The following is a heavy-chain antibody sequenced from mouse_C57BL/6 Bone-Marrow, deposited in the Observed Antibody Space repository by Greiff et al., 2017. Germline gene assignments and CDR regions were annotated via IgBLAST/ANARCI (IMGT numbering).Heavy chain of an antibody. CDR3: VRGNLTGVLYYAMDY. J-gene: IGHJ4*01. D-gene: IGHD4-1*01. V-gene: IGHV10-3*01. CDR1: GFTFNTYA. Sequence: EVQGVESGGGLVQPKGSLKLSCAASGFTFNTYAMHWVRQAPGQGLEWVARIRSKSSNYATYYADTVKDRFTISRDDSQSMLYLQMNNLKTEDTAMYYCVRGNLTGVLYYAMDYWGKGTSVTVSS. CDR2: IRSKSSNYAT.